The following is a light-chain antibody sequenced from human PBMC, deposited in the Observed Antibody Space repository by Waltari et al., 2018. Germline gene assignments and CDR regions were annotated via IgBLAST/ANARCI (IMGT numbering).Light chain of an antibody. CDR1: QTVSSND. V-gene: IGKV3-20*01. Sequence: EIVLTQSPGTLFLSPGERATLSCRASQTVSSNDFAGFKQKSGQAPKLLIFGASTRATGIPDRCSGSGSGTDLTLTISRLEPQDFAVYYCEQYGGSPWTFGQGSKVEIK. J-gene: IGKJ1*01. CDR2: GAS. CDR3: EQYGGSPWT.